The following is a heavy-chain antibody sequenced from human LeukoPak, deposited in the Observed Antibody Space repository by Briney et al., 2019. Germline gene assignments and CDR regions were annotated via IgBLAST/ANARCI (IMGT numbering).Heavy chain of an antibody. CDR1: GGSMSSVSNS. D-gene: IGHD6-13*01. Sequence: SETLSLTCAVSGGSMSSVSNSWTWIRQPPGKGLEWIGYVYYSGSSYYNPSLESRVIISVDRSKNQFSLKVISVTAADTAVYYCARDQQQLVPGTFDIWGQGIMVTVSS. J-gene: IGHJ3*02. CDR2: VYYSGSS. CDR3: ARDQQQLVPGTFDI. V-gene: IGHV4-30-2*01.